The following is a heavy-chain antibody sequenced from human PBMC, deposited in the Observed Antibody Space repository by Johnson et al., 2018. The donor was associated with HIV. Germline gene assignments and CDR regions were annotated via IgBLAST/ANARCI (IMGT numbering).Heavy chain of an antibody. CDR2: ISYDGSNQ. CDR1: GFTFSTYA. V-gene: IGHV3-30*04. J-gene: IGHJ3*02. Sequence: QVQLVESGGGVVQPGRSLRLSCAASGFTFSTYAMHWVRQAPGKGLEWVAVISYDGSNQYYADSVKGRFTISRDNSKNTLYLQMNSLRPEDTAVYYCARDSSNSFRFEMYAFDIWGQGTMVTVSS. D-gene: IGHD6-6*01. CDR3: ARDSSNSFRFEMYAFDI.